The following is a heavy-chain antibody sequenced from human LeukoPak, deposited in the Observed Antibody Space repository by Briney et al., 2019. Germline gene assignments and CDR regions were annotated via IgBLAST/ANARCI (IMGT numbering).Heavy chain of an antibody. CDR3: ARGATNGTSYGSSFDY. CDR2: ITGGGGTT. Sequence: GGSLRLSCAASGLTFSTYAMNWVRQAPGKGLEWVSVITGGGGTTFYADSVKGRFTVSRDNSKNTLYVQMNSLRAEDTAVYYCARGATNGTSYGSSFDYWGQGTLVAVSS. D-gene: IGHD5-18*01. V-gene: IGHV3-23*01. CDR1: GLTFSTYA. J-gene: IGHJ4*02.